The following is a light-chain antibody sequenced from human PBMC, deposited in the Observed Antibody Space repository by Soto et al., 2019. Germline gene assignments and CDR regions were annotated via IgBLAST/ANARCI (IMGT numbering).Light chain of an antibody. CDR2: AAS. CDR3: PQSYSAPGT. Sequence: IQMTQSPSSLSASVGDRVTITCRASQSISTYLNWYQQKPGKAPKLLIYAASSLQSGVPSRFSGSGSGTDFTLTITSLQPEDFATYYCPQSYSAPGTFGQGTKLEIK. V-gene: IGKV1-39*01. CDR1: QSISTY. J-gene: IGKJ2*01.